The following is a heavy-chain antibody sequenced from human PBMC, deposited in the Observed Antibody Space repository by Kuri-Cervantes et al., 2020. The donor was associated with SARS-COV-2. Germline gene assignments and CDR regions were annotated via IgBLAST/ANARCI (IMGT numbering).Heavy chain of an antibody. D-gene: IGHD4-11*01. Sequence: GESLKISCAASGFTFSSYSMNWVRQAPGKGLEWVSSISSSSSYIYYADSVKGRFTISRDNAKNSLYLQMNSLRAEDTAVYYCAGLPTVTTPHYYYYYMDVWGKGTTVTVSS. V-gene: IGHV3-21*01. CDR1: GFTFSSYS. CDR3: AGLPTVTTPHYYYYYMDV. CDR2: ISSSSSYI. J-gene: IGHJ6*03.